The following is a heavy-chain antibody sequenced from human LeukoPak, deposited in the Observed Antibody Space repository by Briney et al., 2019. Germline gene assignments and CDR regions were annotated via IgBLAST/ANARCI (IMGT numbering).Heavy chain of an antibody. J-gene: IGHJ5*02. CDR2: MSTSGNS. V-gene: IGHV4-4*07. CDR3: TRESGSMRWFDP. D-gene: IGHD6-25*01. Sequence: SETLSLTCTVFGGSIRGYYWSWIRQPAGKGLEWIGRMSTSGNSNYIPSLVSRVTMSVDTSKNQFSLNLSSVTAADTAVYYCTRESGSMRWFDPWGQGTLVTVSS. CDR1: GGSIRGYY.